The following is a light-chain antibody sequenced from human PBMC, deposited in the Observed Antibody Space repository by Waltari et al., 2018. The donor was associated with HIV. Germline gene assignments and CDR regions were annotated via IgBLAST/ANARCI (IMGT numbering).Light chain of an antibody. CDR3: NSSTDTATLV. V-gene: IGLV2-14*03. CDR1: HGDAGSYNL. J-gene: IGLJ3*02. CDR2: GVN. Sequence: HSPLPQPASVSGPPGPPVTVSATGTHGDAGSYNLVSWTQQYPGRAPQLIIYGVNSRPSGVSDRFSGSKFGNTASLTSSGLRAEDEADYYCNSSTDTATLVFGGGTRLTVL.